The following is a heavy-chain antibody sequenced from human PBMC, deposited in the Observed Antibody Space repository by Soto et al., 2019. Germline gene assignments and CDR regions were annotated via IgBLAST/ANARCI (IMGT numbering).Heavy chain of an antibody. J-gene: IGHJ4*02. V-gene: IGHV1-18*01. D-gene: IGHD3-9*01. CDR3: ARDRERVLRYFDWLFDY. CDR2: ISAYNGNT. Sequence: ASVKVSCKASGYTFTIYGIIWVRQAPGQGLEWMGWISAYNGNTNYAQKLQGRVTMTTDTSTSTAYMELRSLRSDDTAVYYCARDRERVLRYFDWLFDYWGQGTLVTVSS. CDR1: GYTFTIYG.